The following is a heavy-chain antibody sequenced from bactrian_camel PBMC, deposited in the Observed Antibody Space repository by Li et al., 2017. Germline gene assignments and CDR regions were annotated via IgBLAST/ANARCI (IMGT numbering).Heavy chain of an antibody. CDR3: AIGLHLEIMGSWADADFEY. CDR2: LYIGGGST. Sequence: VQLVESGGGSVQAGGALRLSCVVSGYTYSTPCMAWFRQFPGKEREGVAALYIGGGSTYYADSVKGRFTISHDNAKNMLYLDMNSLKPEDTAMYYCAIGLHLEIMGSWADADFEYWGQGTQVTVS. CDR1: GYTYSTPC. D-gene: IGHD1*01. J-gene: IGHJ4*01. V-gene: IGHV3S1*01.